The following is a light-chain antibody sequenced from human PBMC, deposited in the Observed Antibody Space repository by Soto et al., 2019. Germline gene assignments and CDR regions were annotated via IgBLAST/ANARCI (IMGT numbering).Light chain of an antibody. CDR1: SRDVGSYNS. CDR3: SSFTSSTSYV. V-gene: IGLV2-14*03. Sequence: QSVLTQPASVSGSPGQSIAISCTGTSRDVGSYNSVSWYQQYPGKAPKLLLHAVNNRPSGISDRFSGSKSGNTASLTISGLQAEDEADYYCSSFTSSTSYVFGTGTKLTVL. CDR2: AVN. J-gene: IGLJ1*01.